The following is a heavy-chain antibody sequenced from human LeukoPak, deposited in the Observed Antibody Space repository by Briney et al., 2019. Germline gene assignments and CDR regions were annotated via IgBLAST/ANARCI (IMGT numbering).Heavy chain of an antibody. CDR2: INADGSEK. V-gene: IGHV3-7*04. CDR1: AFTFRNYW. J-gene: IGHJ4*02. Sequence: GGSLRLSCVVSAFTFRNYWMSWVRQAPGKGLEWLADINADGSEKYYMDSGKGRFTISRDNAKNSLYLQMNSLRAEDTAIYYCARDGTVRDWGQGTLVTVSS. CDR3: ARDGTVRD. D-gene: IGHD4-17*01.